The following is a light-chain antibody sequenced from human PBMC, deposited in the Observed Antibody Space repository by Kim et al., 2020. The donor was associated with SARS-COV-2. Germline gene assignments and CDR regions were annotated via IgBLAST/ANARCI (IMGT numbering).Light chain of an antibody. CDR2: GKN. V-gene: IGLV3-19*01. J-gene: IGLJ2*01. Sequence: VALGKTVRITCQGDSLRRYYASWYQQKPGQAPVLVIYGKNNRPSGIPDRFSGSSSGNTASLTITGAQAEEEADYYCKSRDSSGKVVFGGGTQLTVL. CDR1: SLRRYY. CDR3: KSRDSSGKVV.